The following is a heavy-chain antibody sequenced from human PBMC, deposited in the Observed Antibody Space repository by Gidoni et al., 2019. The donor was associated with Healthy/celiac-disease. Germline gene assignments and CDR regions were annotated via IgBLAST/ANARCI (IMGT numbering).Heavy chain of an antibody. D-gene: IGHD3-22*01. CDR2: ISYDGSNK. J-gene: IGHJ3*02. CDR3: ARGDPTMIVVIGAFDI. CDR1: GSPSSSYA. Sequence: QVQLVESGGGLVQPGSSRGLSCAASGSPSSSYAMHWVRQAPGKGLEWVAVISYDGSNKYYADSVKGRFTISRDNSKNTLYLQMNSLRAEDTAVYYCARGDPTMIVVIGAFDIWGQGTMVTVSS. V-gene: IGHV3-30-3*01.